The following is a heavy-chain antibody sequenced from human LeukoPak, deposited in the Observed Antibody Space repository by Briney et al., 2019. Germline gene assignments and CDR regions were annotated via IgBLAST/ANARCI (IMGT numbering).Heavy chain of an antibody. CDR1: GFTFSSYS. Sequence: PGGSLRLSCAASGFTFSSYSMNWVRQAPGKGLEWVSSISSSSSYIYYADSVKGRFTISRDNAKNSLYLQMNSLRAEDTAVYYCAVIEQQLTHDVAGTSVDAFDIWGQGTMVTVSS. CDR3: AVIEQQLTHDVAGTSVDAFDI. CDR2: ISSSSSYI. D-gene: IGHD6-13*01. V-gene: IGHV3-21*01. J-gene: IGHJ3*02.